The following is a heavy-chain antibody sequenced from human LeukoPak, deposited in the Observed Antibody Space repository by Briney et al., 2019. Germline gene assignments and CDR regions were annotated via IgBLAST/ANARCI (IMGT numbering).Heavy chain of an antibody. J-gene: IGHJ4*02. CDR3: AKGKGTGSYYYFDY. CDR1: GFTFSNYA. D-gene: IGHD1-26*01. V-gene: IGHV3-23*01. Sequence: GGSLRLSCAASGFTFSNYAMSWVRQAPGEGLEWVSAISNSGGTIYYADSVKGRFTISRDNSKNTLYLQMNCLTAEDTAVYYCAKGKGTGSYYYFDYWGEGALVIVSS. CDR2: ISNSGGTI.